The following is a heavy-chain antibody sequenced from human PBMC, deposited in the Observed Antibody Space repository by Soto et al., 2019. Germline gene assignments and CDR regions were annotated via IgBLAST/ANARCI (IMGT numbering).Heavy chain of an antibody. V-gene: IGHV1-18*01. D-gene: IGHD1-1*01. CDR2: ISAHNDNT. CDR3: ARGRYGDY. Sequence: QVHLVQPVAEGRRPGPSWKSSCRGSGYTLTPIGFAWMRQAPGEGREWRGRISAHNDNTNYAQKVQGRDTVTRETSTSTAYVELRNLRSDDTAVYYCARGRYGDYWGQGALVTVSS. CDR1: GYTLTPIG. J-gene: IGHJ4*02.